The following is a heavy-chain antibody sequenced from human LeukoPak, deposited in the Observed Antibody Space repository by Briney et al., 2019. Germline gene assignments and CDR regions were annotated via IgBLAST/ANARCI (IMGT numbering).Heavy chain of an antibody. CDR2: INPNSGGT. Sequence: GASVKVSCKASGYTFTGYYMHWVRQAPGQGLEWMGWINPNSGGTNYAQKFQGRVTMTRDTSISTAYMELSRLGSDDTAVYYCARVEWELLRGPGGFFDYWGQGTLVTVSS. CDR1: GYTFTGYY. J-gene: IGHJ4*02. CDR3: ARVEWELLRGPGGFFDY. V-gene: IGHV1-2*02. D-gene: IGHD1-26*01.